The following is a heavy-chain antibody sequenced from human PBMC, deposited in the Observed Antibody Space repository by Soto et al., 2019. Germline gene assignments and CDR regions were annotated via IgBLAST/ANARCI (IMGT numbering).Heavy chain of an antibody. Sequence: EVQLLESGGGLVQPGGSLRLSCAASGITFNNYALSWVRQAPGKGLEWVSGISGSGANTYYADSVKGRVTISRDNSKNTLSLQIDSLRADDTAVYYCAKEHGGGTSTLTSYVDYWGRGTLVTVSS. D-gene: IGHD1-1*01. CDR1: GITFNNYA. CDR3: AKEHGGGTSTLTSYVDY. CDR2: ISGSGANT. J-gene: IGHJ4*02. V-gene: IGHV3-23*01.